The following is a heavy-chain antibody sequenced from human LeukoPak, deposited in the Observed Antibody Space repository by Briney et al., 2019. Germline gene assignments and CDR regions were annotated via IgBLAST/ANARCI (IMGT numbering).Heavy chain of an antibody. CDR3: ARVVVFRWFDP. Sequence: PSETLSLTCAVSGASISSGGYSWSWIRQPPGKGLEWIGYIYHSGSTYHNPPLKSRVTISVDRSKNQFSLKLSSVTAAGTAVYYCARVVVFRWFDPWGQGTLVTVSS. J-gene: IGHJ5*02. V-gene: IGHV4-30-2*01. CDR1: GASISSGGYS. CDR2: IYHSGST. D-gene: IGHD3-10*02.